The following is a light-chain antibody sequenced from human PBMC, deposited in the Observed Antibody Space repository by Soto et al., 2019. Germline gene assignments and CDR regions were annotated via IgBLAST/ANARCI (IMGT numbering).Light chain of an antibody. CDR1: QTVSSY. CDR2: GES. V-gene: IGKV3-11*01. J-gene: IGKJ3*01. Sequence: EIVLTQSQATLSMSSGERAPLSCMTSQTVSSYLARYQQNPDQTLRLDIYGESARASCNPAKFRGSGSRTEIPLTNSSLSPEDCAVQYCQRRVNWPQDPFPPMTKVD. CDR3: QRRVNWPQDP.